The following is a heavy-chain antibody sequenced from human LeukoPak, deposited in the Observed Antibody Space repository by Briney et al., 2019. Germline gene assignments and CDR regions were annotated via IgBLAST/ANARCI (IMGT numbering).Heavy chain of an antibody. CDR2: IIPIFGIV. V-gene: IGHV1-69*04. Sequence: SVKVSCKASGGTFSSHAINWVRQAPGQGLEWMGRIIPIFGIVNYAQKFQGRVTITADKSTSTAYMELSSLRSEDTAVYYCAREGDYCSSSSCYKFFDYWGQGALVTVSS. CDR3: AREGDYCSSSSCYKFFDY. J-gene: IGHJ4*02. D-gene: IGHD2-2*02. CDR1: GGTFSSHA.